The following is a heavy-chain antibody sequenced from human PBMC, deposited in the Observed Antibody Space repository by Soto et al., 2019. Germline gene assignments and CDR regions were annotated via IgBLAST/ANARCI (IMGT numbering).Heavy chain of an antibody. D-gene: IGHD3-3*01. V-gene: IGHV3-23*01. CDR3: AKKVYYDFWSGFALDI. CDR1: GFTFSSYA. Sequence: EVQLLESGGGLVQPGGSLRLSCAASGFTFSSYALTWVRQAPGKGLEWVSGITGSGGSTFYADSVKGRFTISRDNSKNTLYLQMNSLRAEDTAVYYCAKKVYYDFWSGFALDIWGQGTMVTVSS. CDR2: ITGSGGST. J-gene: IGHJ3*02.